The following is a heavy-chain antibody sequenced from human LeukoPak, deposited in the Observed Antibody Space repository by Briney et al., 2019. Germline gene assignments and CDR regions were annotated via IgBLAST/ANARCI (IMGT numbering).Heavy chain of an antibody. D-gene: IGHD1-26*01. J-gene: IGHJ5*02. Sequence: ASETLSLTCSVSGVSISNSYWSWIRQPAGKGLEWIGRIFTSGTTYYNPSLKSRVTMSVDTSKNQFSLKLSSVTAADTAVYYCARDLWGLLGAPRTYNWFDPWGHGTLVTVSS. CDR2: IFTSGTT. CDR1: GVSISNSY. V-gene: IGHV4-4*07. CDR3: ARDLWGLLGAPRTYNWFDP.